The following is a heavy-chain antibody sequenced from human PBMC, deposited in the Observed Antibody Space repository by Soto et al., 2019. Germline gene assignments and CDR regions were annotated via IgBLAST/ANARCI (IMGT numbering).Heavy chain of an antibody. CDR2: ISSTTNYI. V-gene: IGHV3-21*01. CDR1: GFTFTRYS. Sequence: EVQLVESGGGLVKPGGSLRLSCAASGFTFTRYSMNWVRKAPGKGLEWVSSISSTTNYIYYADSMTGRFTVSRDNAKNSVYLEMNSLSAEDTALYYCARESEDLTSNFDYWCQGTLVTVSS. J-gene: IGHJ4*02. CDR3: ARESEDLTSNFDY.